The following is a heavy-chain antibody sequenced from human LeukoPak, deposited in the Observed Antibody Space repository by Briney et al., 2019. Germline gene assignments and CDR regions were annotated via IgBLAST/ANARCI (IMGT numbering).Heavy chain of an antibody. Sequence: QPGGSLRLSCTASGFSFSDNSMNWVRQAPGKGLEWVSYIRSSTSNIFYAESVKGRFTVSRDNAKNSLYLHMNSLRAEDTAVYYCARDRWHYGSGSGFFDYWGQGTLVTVSS. J-gene: IGHJ4*02. CDR2: IRSSTSNI. CDR1: GFSFSDNS. D-gene: IGHD3-3*02. CDR3: ARDRWHYGSGSGFFDY. V-gene: IGHV3-48*01.